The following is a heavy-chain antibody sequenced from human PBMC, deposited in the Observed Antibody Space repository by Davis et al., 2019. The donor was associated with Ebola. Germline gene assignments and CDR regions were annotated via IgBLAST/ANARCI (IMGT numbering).Heavy chain of an antibody. Sequence: PGGSLRLSCAASGFTFSSYAMSWVRQAPGKGLEWVAVIWYDGSNKYYADSVKGRFTISRDNSKNTLYLQMNSLRAEDTAVYYCASNNEGTIDYWGQGTLVTVSS. J-gene: IGHJ4*02. CDR3: ASNNEGTIDY. D-gene: IGHD1-1*01. V-gene: IGHV3-33*08. CDR1: GFTFSSYA. CDR2: IWYDGSNK.